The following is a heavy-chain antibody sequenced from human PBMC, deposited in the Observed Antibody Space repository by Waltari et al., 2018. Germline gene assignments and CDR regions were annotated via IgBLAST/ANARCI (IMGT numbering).Heavy chain of an antibody. CDR1: GGSISRTSSYY. CDR3: ARDQGGYGHVDY. Sequence: QLQLQESGPGLVKPSETLSLTCTVSGGSISRTSSYYWGWIRQPPGKGLEWIGNIFYTESTNNNPSLNSRVTLSVDTSKHQFSLKLNSVTAADTAVYYWARDQGGYGHVDYWGQGTLVTVSS. J-gene: IGHJ4*02. CDR2: IFYTEST. V-gene: IGHV4-39*07. D-gene: IGHD5-18*01.